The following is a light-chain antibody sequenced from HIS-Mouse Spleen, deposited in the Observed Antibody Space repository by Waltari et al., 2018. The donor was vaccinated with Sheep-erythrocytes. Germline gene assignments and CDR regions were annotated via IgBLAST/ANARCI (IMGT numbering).Light chain of an antibody. V-gene: IGLV2-11*01. CDR2: DVS. CDR1: SSDVGGYNY. Sequence: QSALTQPRSVSGSPGQSVTISCTGTSSDVGGYNYVSWYQQHPGKAPKLMIYDVSKRPSGVPDRFSGSQSGNTASLTISGLQAEDEADYYCCSYAGSYNHVFATGTKVTGL. CDR3: CSYAGSYNHV. J-gene: IGLJ1*01.